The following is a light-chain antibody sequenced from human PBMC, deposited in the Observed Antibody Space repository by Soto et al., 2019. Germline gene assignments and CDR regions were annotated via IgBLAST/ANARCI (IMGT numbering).Light chain of an antibody. V-gene: IGKV3-11*01. Sequence: IVLTQSPATLSLSPGERATLSCMASQSVSSYLAWYQQKPGQAPRLLIYDASNRATGIPARFSGSGSGTEFTLTISPLQSEDFAVYYCQQYHDWPRTFGRGTKV. CDR3: QQYHDWPRT. J-gene: IGKJ1*01. CDR2: DAS. CDR1: QSVSSY.